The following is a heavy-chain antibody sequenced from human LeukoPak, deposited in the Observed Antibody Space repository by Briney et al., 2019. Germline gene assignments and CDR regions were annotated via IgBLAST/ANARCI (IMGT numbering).Heavy chain of an antibody. Sequence: GGSLRLSCAASGFTFSDYYMSWIRQAPGKGLEWVSYISSSGSTIYYADSVKGRFTISRDNAKNSLYLQMNSLRAEDTAVYYCARVGVSHYDFWSGRKKALDYYYGIDVWGQGTTVTVSS. CDR2: ISSSGSTI. V-gene: IGHV3-11*01. CDR1: GFTFSDYY. CDR3: ARVGVSHYDFWSGRKKALDYYYGIDV. D-gene: IGHD3-3*01. J-gene: IGHJ6*02.